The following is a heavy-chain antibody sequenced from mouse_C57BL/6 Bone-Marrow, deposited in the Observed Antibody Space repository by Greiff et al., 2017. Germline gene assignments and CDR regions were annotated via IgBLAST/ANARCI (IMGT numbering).Heavy chain of an antibody. Sequence: QVQLQQPGAELVKPGASVKLSCKASGYTFTSYWMQWVKQRPGQGLEWIGEIDPSDSYTNYNQKFKGKATLTVDTSSSTAYMQLSSLTSEDSAVYDCARTWLRHDYWGQGTTLTVSS. CDR1: GYTFTSYW. J-gene: IGHJ2*01. CDR3: ARTWLRHDY. D-gene: IGHD2-2*01. V-gene: IGHV1-50*01. CDR2: IDPSDSYT.